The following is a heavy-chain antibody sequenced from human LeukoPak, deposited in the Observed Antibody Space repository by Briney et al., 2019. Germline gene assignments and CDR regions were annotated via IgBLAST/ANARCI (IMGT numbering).Heavy chain of an antibody. CDR3: AIQPWGSGNNWYFDL. CDR1: GYSFTAYY. D-gene: IGHD7-27*01. J-gene: IGHJ2*01. Sequence: ASVKVSCKASGYSFTAYYIHWVRQAPGQGLEWMGWISPNSGGTDYAQKFKGRVTMTRDTSISTTYVELSSLTSDDTAVYYCAIQPWGSGNNWYFDLWGRGTLVTVSS. CDR2: ISPNSGGT. V-gene: IGHV1-2*02.